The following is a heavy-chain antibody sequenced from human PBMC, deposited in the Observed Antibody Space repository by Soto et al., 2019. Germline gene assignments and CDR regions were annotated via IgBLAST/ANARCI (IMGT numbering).Heavy chain of an antibody. D-gene: IGHD3-10*01. J-gene: IGHJ6*03. Sequence: QVQLQESGPGLVKPSETLSLTCSVSGGSISSYYWSWIRQPPGKGLEWIGYIYYSGSTNYNPSLKSRVTISVDTSKNQFSLKLSSVTAADTAVYYCARLTRGSANYNYYYCMDVWGKGTTVTVSS. CDR2: IYYSGST. V-gene: IGHV4-59*01. CDR1: GGSISSYY. CDR3: ARLTRGSANYNYYYCMDV.